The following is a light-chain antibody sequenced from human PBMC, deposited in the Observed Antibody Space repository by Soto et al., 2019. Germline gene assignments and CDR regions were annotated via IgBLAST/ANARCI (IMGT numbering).Light chain of an antibody. CDR2: RNN. Sequence: LTQPPSASGTPGQRVTISCSGSSSNIGSNYVYWYQQLPGTAPKLLIYRNNQRPSGVPDRFSGSKSGTSASLAISGLRSEDEADYYCAAWDDSSVVFGGGTKLTVL. V-gene: IGLV1-47*01. J-gene: IGLJ2*01. CDR1: SSNIGSNY. CDR3: AAWDDSSVV.